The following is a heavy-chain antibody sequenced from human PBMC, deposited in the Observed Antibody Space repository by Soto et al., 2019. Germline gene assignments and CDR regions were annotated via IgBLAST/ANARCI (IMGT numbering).Heavy chain of an antibody. D-gene: IGHD2-21*02. CDR3: AKLNCGGDCYGYYFDY. V-gene: IGHV3-30*18. CDR1: GFTFSSYV. J-gene: IGHJ4*02. Sequence: GGSLRLSCAASGFTFSSYVMHWVRQAPGKGLEWVAVISYDGSNKYYADSVKGRFTISRDNSKNTLYLQMNSLRAEDTAVYYCAKLNCGGDCYGYYFDYWGQGTLVTVSS. CDR2: ISYDGSNK.